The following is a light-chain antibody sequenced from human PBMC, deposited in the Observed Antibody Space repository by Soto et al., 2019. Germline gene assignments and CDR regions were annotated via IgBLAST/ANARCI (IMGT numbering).Light chain of an antibody. CDR1: QSISSY. J-gene: IGKJ5*01. CDR2: AAS. Sequence: DIQMTQSPSSLSASVGDRVTITCRASQSISSYLNWYQQKPGKAPKLLIYAASSLQSGVPSRFSGSGSGTDFTLTISSLQPEDFATYSCQQSYSTRITFGQGTRLEIK. V-gene: IGKV1-39*01. CDR3: QQSYSTRIT.